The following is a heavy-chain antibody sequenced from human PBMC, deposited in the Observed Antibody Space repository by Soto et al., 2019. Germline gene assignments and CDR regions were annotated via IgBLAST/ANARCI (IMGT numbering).Heavy chain of an antibody. V-gene: IGHV1-2*02. CDR3: GRDLIYDVLTGLYYYFGMDV. CDR2: INPLTGDT. J-gene: IGHJ6*02. D-gene: IGHD3-9*01. CDR1: GYTFTNYY. Sequence: GASVKVSCKASGYTFTNYYIHWVRQAPGQGLEWIGWINPLTGDTTYAQNFQDRVNMTTDTSIGTAYMELSRLRSDDTAVFYCGRDLIYDVLTGLYYYFGMDVWGQGTTVTVSS.